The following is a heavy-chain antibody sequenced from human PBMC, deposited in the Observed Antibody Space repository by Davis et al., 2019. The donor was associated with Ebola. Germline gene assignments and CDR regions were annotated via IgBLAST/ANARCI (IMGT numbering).Heavy chain of an antibody. CDR2: IYPGDSDT. D-gene: IGHD6-6*01. J-gene: IGHJ6*02. CDR3: ASSLIAARFLYGMDV. CDR1: GYSFTSYW. V-gene: IGHV5-51*01. Sequence: GESLKISCKGSGYSFTSYWIGWVRQMPGKGLEWMGIIYPGDSDTRYSPSFQGQVTISADKSISTAYLQWSSLKASDTAMYYCASSLIAARFLYGMDVWGQGTTVTVSS.